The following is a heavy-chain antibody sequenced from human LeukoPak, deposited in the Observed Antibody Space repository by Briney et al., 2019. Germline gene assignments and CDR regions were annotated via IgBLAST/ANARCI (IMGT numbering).Heavy chain of an antibody. J-gene: IGHJ4*02. V-gene: IGHV3-66*02. CDR1: GFTVSSNY. CDR2: IYSGGST. CDR3: ARGLYCTNGVCYSRWAFDY. D-gene: IGHD2-8*01. Sequence: SGGSLRLSCAASGFTVSSNYMSWVRQAPGKGLEWVSVIYSGGSTYNADSVKGRFTISRDNSKNTLYLQMNSLRAEDTAVYYCARGLYCTNGVCYSRWAFDYWGQGTLVTVSS.